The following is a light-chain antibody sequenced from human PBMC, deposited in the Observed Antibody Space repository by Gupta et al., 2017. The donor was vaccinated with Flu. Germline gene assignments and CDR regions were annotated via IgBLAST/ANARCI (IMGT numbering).Light chain of an antibody. CDR3: AVWYDSRGGLWV. V-gene: IGLV1-47*01. Sequence: QSVLSQRPSTSGTPGQTTTITCSGRSSNIPSNYVYWSQQVPGTAPKLLISRNTERPSGVPDRCSGSRSGTSASLTVSDLRSEDEALYYCAVWYDSRGGLWVFGGGTELTVL. CDR1: SSNIPSNY. CDR2: RNT. J-gene: IGLJ3*02.